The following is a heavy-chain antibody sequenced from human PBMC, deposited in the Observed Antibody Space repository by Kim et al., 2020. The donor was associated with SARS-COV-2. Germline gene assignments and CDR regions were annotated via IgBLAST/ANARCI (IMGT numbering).Heavy chain of an antibody. Sequence: YNPSRKSRVTISVDTSKNQFSRKLSSVTAADTAVYYCARGGGFWNGWFDPWGQGTLVTVSS. V-gene: IGHV4-34*01. J-gene: IGHJ5*02. CDR3: ARGGGFWNGWFDP. D-gene: IGHD1-1*01.